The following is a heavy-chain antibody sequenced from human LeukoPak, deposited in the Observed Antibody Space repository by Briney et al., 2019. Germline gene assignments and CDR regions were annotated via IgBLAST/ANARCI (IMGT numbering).Heavy chain of an antibody. CDR2: IYYSGST. CDR3: ARETWIQLWLGAFDI. CDR1: GGSISSYY. V-gene: IGHV4-59*01. D-gene: IGHD5-18*01. Sequence: PSETLSLTCTVSGGSISSYYWSWIRQPPGKGLEWIGYIYYSGSTNYNPSLKSRVTISVDTSKNQFSLKLSSVTAADTAVYYCARETWIQLWLGAFDIWGQGTMLIVSS. J-gene: IGHJ3*02.